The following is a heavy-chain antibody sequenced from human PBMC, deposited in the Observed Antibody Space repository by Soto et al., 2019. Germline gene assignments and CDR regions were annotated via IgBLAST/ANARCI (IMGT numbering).Heavy chain of an antibody. D-gene: IGHD3-16*01. CDR3: VKSDCDSAACHRLAQ. V-gene: IGHV3-23*01. Sequence: GGSPRLSSAASGFIFSNYAMSWVRQAPRKGLEWVSSISGSGDFTSYTDSVKGRFTISRDNSRSTLYLQVNNLRAEDTAVYYCVKSDCDSAACHRLAQWGQGTLVTVSS. J-gene: IGHJ4*01. CDR2: ISGSGDFT. CDR1: GFIFSNYA.